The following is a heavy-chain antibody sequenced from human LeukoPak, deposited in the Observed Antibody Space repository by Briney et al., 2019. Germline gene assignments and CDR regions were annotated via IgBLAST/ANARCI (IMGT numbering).Heavy chain of an antibody. J-gene: IGHJ4*02. D-gene: IGHD1-1*01. V-gene: IGHV3-43*02. CDR2: ISGDGANE. CDR3: AKRSGAPNNFDY. CDR1: GFTFDEHA. Sequence: PGGSLRLSCATSGFTFDEHAMHWVRQVPGRGLEWVSLISGDGANECYADSVKGRFTISRDNGRNSLFLQMNSLRTEDTALYFCAKRSGAPNNFDYWGQGVLVTVSS.